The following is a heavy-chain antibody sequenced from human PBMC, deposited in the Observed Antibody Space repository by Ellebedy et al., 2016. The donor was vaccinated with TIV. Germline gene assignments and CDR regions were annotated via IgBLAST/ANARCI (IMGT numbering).Heavy chain of an antibody. V-gene: IGHV1-8*01. CDR2: MNPNSGNT. CDR3: ARESALDTAMVD. Sequence: ASVKVSCXASGYTFTSYDINWVRQATGQGLEWMGWMNPNSGNTGYAQKFQGRVTMTRNTSISTAYMELSSPRSEDTAVYYCARESALDTAMVDWGQGTLVTVSS. CDR1: GYTFTSYD. J-gene: IGHJ4*02. D-gene: IGHD5-18*01.